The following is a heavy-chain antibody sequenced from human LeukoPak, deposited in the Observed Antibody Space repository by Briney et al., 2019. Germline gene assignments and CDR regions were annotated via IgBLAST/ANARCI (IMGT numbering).Heavy chain of an antibody. J-gene: IGHJ6*04. CDR1: GYSISSGYY. V-gene: IGHV4-38-2*02. CDR3: ARDYGSGSSYDYFYYALDV. D-gene: IGHD3-10*01. Sequence: SETLSLTCAVSGYSISSGYYWDWIRQPPGKGLEWIGSIYHSGSTYYNPSLKSRVTISIDTPKNEFSLRLSSVTAADTAVYYCARDYGSGSSYDYFYYALDVWGKGTTVTVSS. CDR2: IYHSGST.